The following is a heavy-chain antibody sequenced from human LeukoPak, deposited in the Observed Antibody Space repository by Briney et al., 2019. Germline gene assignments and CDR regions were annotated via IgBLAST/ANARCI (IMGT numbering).Heavy chain of an antibody. CDR1: GGSFSGYY. V-gene: IGHV4-34*01. D-gene: IGHD3-10*01. CDR2: IKHSGST. Sequence: SETLSLTCAVYGGSFSGYYWSWIRQPPGKGLEWIGEIKHSGSTNYNPSLKSRGTISVDTSKNQFSLKLSSVTAADTAVYYCARGLSPSDFDYWGQGTLVTVSS. J-gene: IGHJ4*02. CDR3: ARGLSPSDFDY.